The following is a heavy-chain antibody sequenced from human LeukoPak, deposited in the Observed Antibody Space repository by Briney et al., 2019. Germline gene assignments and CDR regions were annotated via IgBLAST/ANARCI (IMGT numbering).Heavy chain of an antibody. CDR3: PRLFGELLYIGDLGAYYFDY. D-gene: IGHD3-10*01. CDR2: IYYSGST. J-gene: IGHJ4*02. CDR1: GGSISSSSYY. V-gene: IGHV4-39*01. Sequence: SETLSLTYTVSGGSISSSSYYWGWIRQPPGKGLEWIGSIYYSGSTYYNPSLKSRVTISVDTSKNQFSLKLSSVTAADTAVYYSPRLFGELLYIGDLGAYYFDYWGQGTLVTVSS.